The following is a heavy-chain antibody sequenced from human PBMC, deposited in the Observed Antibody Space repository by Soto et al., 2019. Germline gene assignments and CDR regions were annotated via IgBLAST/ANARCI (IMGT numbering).Heavy chain of an antibody. CDR3: ARDRVESGYPEYFQH. D-gene: IGHD3-22*01. J-gene: IGHJ1*01. CDR2: IYSGGST. V-gene: IGHV3-53*01. Sequence: PGGSLRLSCAASGFTVSSNYMSWVRQVPGKGLEWVSVIYSGGSTYYADSVKGRFTISRDNSKNTLYLQMNSLRAEDTAVYYCARDRVESGYPEYFQHWGQGTQVTVSS. CDR1: GFTVSSNY.